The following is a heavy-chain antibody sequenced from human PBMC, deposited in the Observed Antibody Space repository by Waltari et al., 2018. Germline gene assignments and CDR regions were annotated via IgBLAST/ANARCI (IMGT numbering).Heavy chain of an antibody. CDR3: ARATYGDYDRYYFDY. CDR1: GFTVSSNY. CDR2: IYSGGST. J-gene: IGHJ4*02. V-gene: IGHV3-53*01. Sequence: EVQLVESGGGLIQPGGSLRLSCEASGFTVSSNYMSWVRQAPGKGLEWVSVIYSGGSTYYADSVKGRCTISRDNSKNTLYLQMNSLRAEDTAVYYCARATYGDYDRYYFDYWGQGTLVTVSS. D-gene: IGHD4-17*01.